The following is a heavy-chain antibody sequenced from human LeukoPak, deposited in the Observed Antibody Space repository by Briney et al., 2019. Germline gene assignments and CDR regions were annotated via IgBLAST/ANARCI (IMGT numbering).Heavy chain of an antibody. D-gene: IGHD6-6*01. V-gene: IGHV4-59*01. CDR1: GGSISSSC. CDR2: ICYSGST. Sequence: SETLSLTCTVSGGSISSSCWNWIRQPPGKGLEWICDICYSGSTNYNPSLKSRVTISVDTSKNQFSLKLISVTAADTAVYYCARLLAVWGLAARPTPADMDVWGKGTTVAVSS. J-gene: IGHJ6*03. CDR3: ARLLAVWGLAARPTPADMDV.